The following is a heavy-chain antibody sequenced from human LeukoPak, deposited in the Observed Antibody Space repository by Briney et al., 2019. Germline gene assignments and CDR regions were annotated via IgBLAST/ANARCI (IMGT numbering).Heavy chain of an antibody. V-gene: IGHV1-18*01. D-gene: IGHD3-22*01. CDR2: ISAYNGNT. CDR1: GYTFTSYG. J-gene: IGHJ3*02. Sequence: ASVKVSCKASGYTFTSYGISWVRQAPGQGLEWMGWISAYNGNTHYAQKLQGRVTMTTDTSTSTAYMELRSLRSDDTAVYYCARDLFPDSSGFDAFEIWGQGTMVTVSS. CDR3: ARDLFPDSSGFDAFEI.